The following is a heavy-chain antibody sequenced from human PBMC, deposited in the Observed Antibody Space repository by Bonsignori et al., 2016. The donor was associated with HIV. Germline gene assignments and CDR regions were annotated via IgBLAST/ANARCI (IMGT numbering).Heavy chain of an antibody. D-gene: IGHD6-19*01. CDR1: GGSFSGYY. CDR3: ARGLWSVAGRGAFDI. J-gene: IGHJ3*02. V-gene: IGHV4-34*01. CDR2: INHSGST. Sequence: SETLSLTCAVYGGSFSGYYWSWIRQPPGKGLEWIGEINHSGSTNYNPSLKSRVTISVDTSKNQFSLKLSSVTAADTAVYYCARGLWSVAGRGAFDIWGQGTMVTVSS.